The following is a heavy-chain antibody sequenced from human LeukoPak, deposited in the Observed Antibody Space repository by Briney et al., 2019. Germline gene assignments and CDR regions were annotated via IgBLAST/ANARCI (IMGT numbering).Heavy chain of an antibody. Sequence: ASVKVSCKASGYSFISFDINWVRQATGQVLEWLGWMNPNSGSTGYAQNFQGRVSMTRETSISTAYMELSDLGSEDTAVYYCTRNLARTGDFDYWGQGTLVTVSS. V-gene: IGHV1-8*01. CDR3: TRNLARTGDFDY. CDR1: GYSFISFD. CDR2: MNPNSGST. D-gene: IGHD5-12*01. J-gene: IGHJ4*02.